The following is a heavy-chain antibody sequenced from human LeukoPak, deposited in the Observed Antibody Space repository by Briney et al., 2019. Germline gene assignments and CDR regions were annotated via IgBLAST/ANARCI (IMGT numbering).Heavy chain of an antibody. J-gene: IGHJ4*02. Sequence: PGRSLRLSCAASGFTFDDYAMHWVRQAPGKGLEWVSAISGSGGSTYYADSVKGRFTISRDNSKNTLYLQMNSLRAEDTAVYYCAKNRITIFGVVIGLFDYWGQGTLVTVSS. CDR2: ISGSGGST. CDR3: AKNRITIFGVVIGLFDY. V-gene: IGHV3-23*01. CDR1: GFTFDDYA. D-gene: IGHD3-3*01.